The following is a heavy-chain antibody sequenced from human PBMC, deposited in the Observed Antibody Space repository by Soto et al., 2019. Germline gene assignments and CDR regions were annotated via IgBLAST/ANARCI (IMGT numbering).Heavy chain of an antibody. Sequence: QVQLQQWGAGLLKPSETLSLTCAVYGGSFSGYFWSWIRQPPGKGLEWIGEINHSGSTNYNPSLKSRVTISVHTSQNPSSLNFTSVTSADMASYYCTRGRELPVTDDLVSFHISGQGTPVTLSS. CDR1: GGSFSGYF. CDR2: INHSGST. D-gene: IGHD6-6*01. V-gene: IGHV4-34*01. J-gene: IGHJ3*02. CDR3: TRGRELPVTDDLVSFHI.